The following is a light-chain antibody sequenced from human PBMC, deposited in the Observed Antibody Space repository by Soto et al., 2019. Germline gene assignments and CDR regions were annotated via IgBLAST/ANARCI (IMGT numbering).Light chain of an antibody. V-gene: IGLV1-51*01. CDR1: SSNIGGNS. Sequence: QSVLTQPPSVSAAPGQKVTISCSGSSSNIGGNSVSWYQQLPGTAPKLLIYDDNKRPSGIPDRFSGSKSGTSATLGITGFQTGEEADYYCGSWDSSMSAYVFADGTKVIV. J-gene: IGLJ1*01. CDR2: DDN. CDR3: GSWDSSMSAYV.